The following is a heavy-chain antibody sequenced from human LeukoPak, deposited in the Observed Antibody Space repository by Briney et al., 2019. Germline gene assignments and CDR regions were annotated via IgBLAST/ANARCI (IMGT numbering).Heavy chain of an antibody. CDR3: AKGVLRFLEWLFDY. J-gene: IGHJ4*02. V-gene: IGHV3-9*03. CDR2: IIWNSGSI. CDR1: GFTFDDYA. Sequence: GRSLRLSCAASGFTFDDYAMHWVRQAPGEGLEWVSGIIWNSGSIGYADSVKGRFTISRDNAKNSLYLQMNSLRAEDMALYYCAKGVLRFLEWLFDYWGQGTLVTVSS. D-gene: IGHD3-3*01.